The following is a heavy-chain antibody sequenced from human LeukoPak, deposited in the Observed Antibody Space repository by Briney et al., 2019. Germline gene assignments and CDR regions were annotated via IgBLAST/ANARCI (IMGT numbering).Heavy chain of an antibody. J-gene: IGHJ4*02. Sequence: PGGSLKISCKGSGYSFTSYWISWVRQMPGKGLEWMGRIDPSDSYTNYSPSFQGHVTISADKSISTAYLQWSSLKASDTAMYYCARGITMVRGVLTYYFDYWGQGTLVTVSS. CDR1: GYSFTSYW. CDR3: ARGITMVRGVLTYYFDY. CDR2: IDPSDSYT. D-gene: IGHD3-10*01. V-gene: IGHV5-10-1*01.